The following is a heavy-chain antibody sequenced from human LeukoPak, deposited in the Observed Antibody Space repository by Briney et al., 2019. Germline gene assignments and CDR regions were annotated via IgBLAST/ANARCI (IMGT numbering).Heavy chain of an antibody. CDR1: GGSISRYY. Sequence: SETLSLTCTVSGGSISRYYWSWIRQPAGKGLEWIGRVYTSGSTTYNPSLKSRVTMSIDTSKNQFSLKLSSVTAADTAVYYCARGSGSFSDYWGQGTLVTVSS. J-gene: IGHJ4*02. D-gene: IGHD1-26*01. V-gene: IGHV4-4*07. CDR2: VYTSGST. CDR3: ARGSGSFSDY.